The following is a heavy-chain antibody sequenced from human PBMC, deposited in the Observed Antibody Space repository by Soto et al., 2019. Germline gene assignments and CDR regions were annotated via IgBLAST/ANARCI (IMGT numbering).Heavy chain of an antibody. CDR2: IIPIFGTA. D-gene: IGHD5-12*01. J-gene: IGHJ4*02. CDR3: TTAHPRGPDY. CDR1: GGTFSSYA. Sequence: SVKVSCKASGGTFSSYAISWVRQAPGQGLEWMGGIIPIFGTANYAQKFQGRVTITADESTSTAYMELSSLKTEDTAVYYCTTAHPRGPDYWGQGTLVTVSS. V-gene: IGHV1-69*13.